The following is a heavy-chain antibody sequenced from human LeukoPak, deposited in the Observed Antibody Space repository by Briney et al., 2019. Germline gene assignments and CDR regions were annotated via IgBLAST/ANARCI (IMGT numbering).Heavy chain of an antibody. J-gene: IGHJ4*02. D-gene: IGHD6-6*01. CDR2: INHSGST. CDR1: GGSFSGYY. V-gene: IGHV4-34*01. Sequence: SDTLSLTCAVYGGSFSGYYWSWIRQPPGKGLEWIGEINHSGSTNYNPSLKNRVTISVDTSKNQFSLKLSSVTAADTAVYYCATGVAAGPFDYWGQGTLVTVSS. CDR3: ATGVAAGPFDY.